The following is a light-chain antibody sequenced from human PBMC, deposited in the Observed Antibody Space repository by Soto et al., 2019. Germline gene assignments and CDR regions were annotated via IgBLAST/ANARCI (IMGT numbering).Light chain of an antibody. CDR3: QQSYSTLRYT. J-gene: IGKJ2*01. Sequence: DIQMTQSPSSLSASVGDRVTITCRASQSISSYLNWYHQKPGKAPKLLIYAASSLQSGVPSRFSGSGSGTDFTLTISSLQPEEFATYYCQQSYSTLRYTFGQGTKLEIK. CDR1: QSISSY. V-gene: IGKV1-39*01. CDR2: AAS.